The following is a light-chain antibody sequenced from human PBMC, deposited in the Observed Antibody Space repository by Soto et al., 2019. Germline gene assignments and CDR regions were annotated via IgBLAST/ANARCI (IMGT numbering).Light chain of an antibody. CDR3: SSYTSSSPAIV. Sequence: QSALTQPASVSGSPGQSITISCTGTSSDVGGYNYVSWYQQHPGKAPKLMIYDVSNRPSGVSNRFSGSKSGNTASLTISGLQAEDEADYYCSSYTSSSPAIVFGPGTKVTVL. V-gene: IGLV2-14*01. J-gene: IGLJ1*01. CDR1: SSDVGGYNY. CDR2: DVS.